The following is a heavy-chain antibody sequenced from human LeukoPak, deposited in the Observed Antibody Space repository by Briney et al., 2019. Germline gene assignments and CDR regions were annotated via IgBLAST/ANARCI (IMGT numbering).Heavy chain of an antibody. Sequence: GGSLRLSCAASGFTLSSYWMSWVRQAPGKGLEWVANIKQDGSEKYYVDSVKGRFTISRDNAKNSLYLQMNSLRAEDTAVYYCARVLWFGESNFDYWGQGTLVTVSS. V-gene: IGHV3-7*01. D-gene: IGHD3-10*01. CDR1: GFTLSSYW. CDR2: IKQDGSEK. J-gene: IGHJ4*02. CDR3: ARVLWFGESNFDY.